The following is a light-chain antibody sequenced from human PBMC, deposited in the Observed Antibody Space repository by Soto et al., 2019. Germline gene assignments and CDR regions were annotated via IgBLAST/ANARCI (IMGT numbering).Light chain of an antibody. CDR2: EVT. CDR3: SSYTSVSTHV. V-gene: IGLV2-14*01. Sequence: QSVLTQPASESGSPGQSFTISCTGTRSDVGGYDYVSWYQQHPGKAPKLMIYEVTNRPSGVSNRFSGSKSGNTASLTISGLQAEDEADYYCSSYTSVSTHVFGTGTKVTVL. CDR1: RSDVGGYDY. J-gene: IGLJ1*01.